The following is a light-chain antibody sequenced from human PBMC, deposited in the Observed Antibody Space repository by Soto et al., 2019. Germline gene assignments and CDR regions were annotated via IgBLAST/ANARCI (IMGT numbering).Light chain of an antibody. CDR2: GVT. V-gene: IGLV2-18*02. CDR3: ISYTDSSAYV. CDR1: SNDVASNYR. Sequence: QSFLTHPASVYRVPRQGGTISFPGSSNDVASNYRVSWYQQPPGTAPKLVIYGVTNRPSGVPDRFSGSRSGNTASLTISGLQAEDEADYFCISYTDSSAYVFGTGTKVTVL. J-gene: IGLJ1*01.